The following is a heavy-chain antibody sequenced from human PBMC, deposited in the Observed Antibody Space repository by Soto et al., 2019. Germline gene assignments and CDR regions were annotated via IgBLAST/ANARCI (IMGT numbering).Heavy chain of an antibody. D-gene: IGHD3-3*01. CDR3: AREQYYDFWSGYYPGEYDY. CDR2: IYYSAST. V-gene: IGHV4-39*01. Sequence: PSETLSLTCTVSGGSISSSSYYWGWIRQPPGKGLEWIGSIYYSASTYYNPSLKSRVTLSVDTSKNQFSLMLSSVPAADTAVYYCAREQYYDFWSGYYPGEYDYWGQGTLVTVSS. J-gene: IGHJ4*02. CDR1: GGSISSSSYY.